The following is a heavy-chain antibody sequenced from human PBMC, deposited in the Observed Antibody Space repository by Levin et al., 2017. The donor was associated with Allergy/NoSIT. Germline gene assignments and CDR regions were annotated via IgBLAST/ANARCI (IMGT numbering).Heavy chain of an antibody. J-gene: IGHJ4*02. V-gene: IGHV3-30*18. D-gene: IGHD2-21*02. CDR2: ISYDGSNK. CDR1: GFTFSNYG. CDR3: AKVVTDILVVTPPGDC. Sequence: GGSLRLSCAASGFTFSNYGMHWVRQAPGKGLEWVALISYDGSNKYYADSVKGRFTISRDNSKNTLYLQMNSLRAEDTAVYYCAKVVTDILVVTPPGDCWGQGTLVTVSS.